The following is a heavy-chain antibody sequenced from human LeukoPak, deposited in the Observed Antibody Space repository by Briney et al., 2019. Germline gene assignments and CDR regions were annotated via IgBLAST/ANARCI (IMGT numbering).Heavy chain of an antibody. V-gene: IGHV3-7*01. CDR3: AGGVSYYYDNSGHPGWYFDL. CDR1: GFTFSSYW. CDR2: IKQDGSEK. Sequence: GGSLRLSCAASGFTFSSYWMSWVRQAPGKGLEWVANIKQDGSEKYYVDSVKGRFTISREDAKNSVHLQMNTLRAGDTAVYYCAGGVSYYYDNSGHPGWYFDLWGRGTLVTVSS. J-gene: IGHJ2*01. D-gene: IGHD3-22*01.